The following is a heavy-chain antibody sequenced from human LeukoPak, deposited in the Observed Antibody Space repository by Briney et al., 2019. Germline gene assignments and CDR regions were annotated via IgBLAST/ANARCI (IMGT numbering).Heavy chain of an antibody. V-gene: IGHV1-18*01. CDR1: GYTFTSYG. CDR2: ISAYNGNT. CDR3: ARDLYYYGSGSYYDVFDV. Sequence: ASVKLSCKASGYTFTSYGITWVRQAPGQGHEWMGWISAYNGNTNYAQKLQRRVTRTTDTSTSTDYIELRSLRSDDTAIYYCARDLYYYGSGSYYDVFDVWGRGTRVSVSS. D-gene: IGHD3-10*01. J-gene: IGHJ3*01.